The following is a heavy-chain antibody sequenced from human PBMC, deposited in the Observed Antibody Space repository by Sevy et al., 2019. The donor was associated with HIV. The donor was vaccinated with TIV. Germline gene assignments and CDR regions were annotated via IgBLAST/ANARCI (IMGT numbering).Heavy chain of an antibody. CDR3: TAGVGASDFDY. CDR1: GFTFSNAW. J-gene: IGHJ4*02. D-gene: IGHD1-26*01. V-gene: IGHV3-15*01. Sequence: GGSLRLSCAASGFTFSNAWMSWVRQAPGKGLEWVGRIKSKTEGATRDFAAPVKGKLLISRDDPRNTVYLQMNSLKTGDTAVYYCTAGVGASDFDYWGQGTLVTVSS. CDR2: IKSKTEGATR.